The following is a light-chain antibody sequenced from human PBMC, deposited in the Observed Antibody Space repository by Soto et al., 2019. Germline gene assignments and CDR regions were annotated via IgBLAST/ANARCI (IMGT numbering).Light chain of an antibody. J-gene: IGKJ1*01. CDR1: QSVSSSY. Sequence: EIVLTQSPGTLSLSPGERATLSCRASQSVSSSYLAWYQQKPGQAPRLLIYGASSRATGIPDRFSGSGSGTDFALTISRLELEDIAAYYCQKYGSSPCTFGQGTK. CDR2: GAS. V-gene: IGKV3-20*01. CDR3: QKYGSSPCT.